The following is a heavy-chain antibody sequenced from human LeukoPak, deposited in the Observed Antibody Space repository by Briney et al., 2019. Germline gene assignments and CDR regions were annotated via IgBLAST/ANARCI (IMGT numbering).Heavy chain of an antibody. Sequence: SEALSLTCTVSGASISGSDHYWSWVRQPAGKGLEWIGRIYSTGTTNYNPSLKSRVTLSIDTSKNQFSLNLKSAYAADTAVYYCARGPFPRYYYDTSGYQWAFDVWGQGTKVTVSS. J-gene: IGHJ3*01. CDR1: GASISGSDHY. CDR2: IYSTGTT. CDR3: ARGPFPRYYYDTSGYQWAFDV. V-gene: IGHV4-61*02. D-gene: IGHD3-22*01.